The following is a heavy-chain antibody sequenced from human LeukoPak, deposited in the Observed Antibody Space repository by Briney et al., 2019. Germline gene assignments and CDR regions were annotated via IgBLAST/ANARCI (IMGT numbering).Heavy chain of an antibody. V-gene: IGHV3-11*01. D-gene: IGHD1-1*01. Sequence: AGGSLRLSCAASGVTFSEYYMSWIRQAPGKGQEWVADISPTSDIVWYGDSAKGRFTISRDYAKDSLYLQMNSLGAEDTAVYYCARETVAGTFDYWSQGTLVTVSS. CDR1: GVTFSEYY. CDR2: ISPTSDIV. J-gene: IGHJ4*02. CDR3: ARETVAGTFDY.